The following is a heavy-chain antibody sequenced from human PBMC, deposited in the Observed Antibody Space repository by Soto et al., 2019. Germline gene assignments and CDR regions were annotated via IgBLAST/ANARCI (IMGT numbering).Heavy chain of an antibody. V-gene: IGHV3-23*01. J-gene: IGHJ6*02. D-gene: IGHD2-2*01. CDR2: TRSNGEYT. CDR1: GFTFSSFA. CDR3: AKDSQSVSVSAARVYGMDV. Sequence: EVQVLESGGGLVQPGGSLRLSCAGSGFTFSSFAMTWVRQAPGKGLEWVSTTRSNGEYTYYTDSVKGRFTVSRDNSKNALFLEISSLRAEDTAIYYCAKDSQSVSVSAARVYGMDVWGQGTTVTVSS.